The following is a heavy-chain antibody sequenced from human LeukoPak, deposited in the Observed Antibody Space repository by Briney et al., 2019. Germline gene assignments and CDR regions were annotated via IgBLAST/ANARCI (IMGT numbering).Heavy chain of an antibody. J-gene: IGHJ3*02. Sequence: GGSLRLSCAASGFTFSSYWWNWVRQAPGKGLGWVSGINGNVSDASYAASVKGRFTVSRDNTKNTLYLQMNSLRAEDTAVYYCARDSYYDILTGYRGDAFDIWGQGTMVTVSS. CDR1: GFTFSSYW. D-gene: IGHD3-9*01. V-gene: IGHV3-74*01. CDR3: ARDSYYDILTGYRGDAFDI. CDR2: INGNVSDA.